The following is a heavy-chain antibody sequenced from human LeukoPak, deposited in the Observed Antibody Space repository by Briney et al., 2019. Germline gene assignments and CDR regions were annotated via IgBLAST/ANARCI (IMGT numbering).Heavy chain of an antibody. CDR2: VSSSSSYI. D-gene: IGHD3-3*01. J-gene: IGHJ3*02. CDR1: GFTFSSYS. CDR3: ARRVVTRDAFDI. Sequence: NPGGSLRLSCAASGFTFSSYSMNWVRQAPGKGLEWVSSVSSSSSYIYYADSVKGRFTISRDNAKNSLYLQMNSLRAEDTAVYYCARRVVTRDAFDIWGQGTMVTVSS. V-gene: IGHV3-21*01.